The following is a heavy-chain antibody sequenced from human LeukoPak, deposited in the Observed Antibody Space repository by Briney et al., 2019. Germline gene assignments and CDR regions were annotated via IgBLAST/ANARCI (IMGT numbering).Heavy chain of an antibody. Sequence: SETLSLTCTVSGGSISSYYWSWIRQPPGKGLEWTGYIYYSGSTNYNPSLKSRVTISVDTSKNQFSLKLSSVTAADTAVYYCARDGWPDRLDYWGQGTLVTVSS. J-gene: IGHJ4*02. V-gene: IGHV4-59*01. CDR3: ARDGWPDRLDY. CDR1: GGSISSYY. D-gene: IGHD5-24*01. CDR2: IYYSGST.